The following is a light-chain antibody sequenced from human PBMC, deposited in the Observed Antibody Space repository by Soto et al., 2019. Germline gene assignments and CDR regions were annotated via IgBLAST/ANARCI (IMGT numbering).Light chain of an antibody. V-gene: IGKV3-20*01. J-gene: IGKJ1*01. Sequence: IVLTPSPGTLSFLPGGKATLPGRARQTIPRNFLAWFQQKPGQAPRLLIYGSSNRPSGIPDRFSGGGSRTDFTLTISRLEPEDFAVYYCHQYGSSPPWTFGQGTKVDIK. CDR1: QTIPRNF. CDR2: GSS. CDR3: HQYGSSPPWT.